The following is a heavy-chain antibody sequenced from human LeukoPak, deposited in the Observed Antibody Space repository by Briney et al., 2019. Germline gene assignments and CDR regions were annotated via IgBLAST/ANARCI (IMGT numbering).Heavy chain of an antibody. V-gene: IGHV4-59*08. CDR1: SGSISSYY. Sequence: PSETLSLTCTVSSGSISSYYWSWIRQSPGKRLEWIGYIYYSGSTYYNPSLKSRVTISVDTSKNQFSLTLSSVTAADTAVYYCARVARCTSCFDVDYWGQGTLVTVSS. D-gene: IGHD2-2*01. CDR2: IYYSGST. CDR3: ARVARCTSCFDVDY. J-gene: IGHJ4*02.